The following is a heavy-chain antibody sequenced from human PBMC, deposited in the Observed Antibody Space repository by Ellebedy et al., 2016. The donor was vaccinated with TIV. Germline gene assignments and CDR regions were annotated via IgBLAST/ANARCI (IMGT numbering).Heavy chain of an antibody. CDR1: GGSISSYY. CDR2: IYYSGRT. D-gene: IGHD6-6*01. CDR3: SRQFSSSSPALY. Sequence: MPSEILSLTCTVPGGSISSYYWSWIRQPPGKGLEWIGYIYYSGRTNYNPSLKSRVTISVDTYKNQFSLKLSSVTAADTAVSFCSRQFSSSSPALYWGQGTLVTVSS. J-gene: IGHJ4*02. V-gene: IGHV4-59*08.